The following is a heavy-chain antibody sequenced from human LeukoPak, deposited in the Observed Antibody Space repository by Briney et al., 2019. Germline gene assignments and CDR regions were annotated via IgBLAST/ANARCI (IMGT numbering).Heavy chain of an antibody. D-gene: IGHD6-19*01. V-gene: IGHV5-51*01. Sequence: GESLKISCKGSGYSFTSYWIGWVRQMPWKGLELMGIIYPGDSDTRYSPSFQGQVTISADKSISTAYLQWSSLKASDTAMYYCARHGVRAVAGPHWYFDLWGRGTLVTVSS. CDR3: ARHGVRAVAGPHWYFDL. CDR1: GYSFTSYW. J-gene: IGHJ2*01. CDR2: IYPGDSDT.